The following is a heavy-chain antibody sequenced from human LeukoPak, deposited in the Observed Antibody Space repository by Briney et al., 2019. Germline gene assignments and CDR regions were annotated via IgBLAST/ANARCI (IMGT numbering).Heavy chain of an antibody. V-gene: IGHV3-7*01. D-gene: IGHD4-11*01. Sequence: SGGSLRLSCAASGFTFSSYWMMWLRQAPGKGLEWVANIKQGGREIYCVDCVKGRFTISRDNAKNSLYLQMNSLRAGDTAVYYCARGYGNYGYWGQGTLVTVSS. CDR2: IKQGGREI. J-gene: IGHJ4*02. CDR1: GFTFSSYW. CDR3: ARGYGNYGY.